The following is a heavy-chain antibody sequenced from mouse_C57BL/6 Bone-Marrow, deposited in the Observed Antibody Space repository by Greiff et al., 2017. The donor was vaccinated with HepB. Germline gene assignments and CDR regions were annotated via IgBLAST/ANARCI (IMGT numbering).Heavy chain of an antibody. V-gene: IGHV1-69*01. CDR2: IDPSDSYT. Sequence: VKLQQPGAELVMPGASVKLSCKASGYTFTSYWMHWVKQRPGQGLEWIGEIDPSDSYTNYNQKFKGKSTLTVDKSSSTAYMQLSSLTSEDSAVYYCARALYDYDYWGQGTTLTVSS. D-gene: IGHD2-4*01. CDR1: GYTFTSYW. CDR3: ARALYDYDY. J-gene: IGHJ2*01.